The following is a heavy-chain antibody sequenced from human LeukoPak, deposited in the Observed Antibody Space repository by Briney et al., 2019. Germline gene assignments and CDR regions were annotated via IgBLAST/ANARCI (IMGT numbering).Heavy chain of an antibody. CDR3: ASGGCSSTSCPIDY. J-gene: IGHJ4*02. D-gene: IGHD2-2*01. V-gene: IGHV3-21*01. CDR1: GFTFSSYS. Sequence: GGSLRLSCAASGFTFSSYSMNWVRQAPGKGLEWVSSISSSSSYIYYADSVKGRFTISRDNAKNSLYLQMNSLRAEDTAVYYCASGGCSSTSCPIDYWGQGTLVTVSS. CDR2: ISSSSSYI.